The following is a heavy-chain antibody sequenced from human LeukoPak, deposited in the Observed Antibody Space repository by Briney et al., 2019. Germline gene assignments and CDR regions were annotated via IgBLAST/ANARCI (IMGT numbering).Heavy chain of an antibody. D-gene: IGHD3-10*01. CDR1: GGSINFGAYS. V-gene: IGHV4-30-2*01. CDR3: ARGFFDRGNPGSWFDP. J-gene: IGHJ5*02. CDR2: IYHTGNT. Sequence: SETLTLTCTVSGGSINFGAYSWNWIRRPPGKGLEWTGYIYHTGNTYYNPSLKSRVTISVDRSKNQFSLRLTSVTAADTAVYYCARGFFDRGNPGSWFDPWGQGTLVTVSS.